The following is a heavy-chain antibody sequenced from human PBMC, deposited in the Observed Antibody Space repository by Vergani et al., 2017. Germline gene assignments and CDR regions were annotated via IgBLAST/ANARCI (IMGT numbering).Heavy chain of an antibody. CDR3: AREASSGFYDYFDY. CDR1: GFTFSSYG. CDR2: IWYDGSNK. D-gene: IGHD6-19*01. Sequence: QVQLVESGGGVVQPGRSLRLSCAASGFTFSSYGMHWVRQAPGKGLEWVAVIWYDGSNKYYADSVKGRFTISRDNSKNTLYLQMNSLRAEDTAVYYCAREASSGFYDYFDYWGQGTLVTVSS. J-gene: IGHJ4*02. V-gene: IGHV3-33*01.